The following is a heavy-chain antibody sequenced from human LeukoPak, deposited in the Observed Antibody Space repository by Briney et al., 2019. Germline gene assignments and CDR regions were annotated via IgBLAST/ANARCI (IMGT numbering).Heavy chain of an antibody. D-gene: IGHD4-23*01. CDR3: ARQPVYGGNSH. CDR2: IYYSGST. V-gene: IGHV4-39*01. J-gene: IGHJ4*02. Sequence: SETLSLTCTVSGGSISSSSYYWGWIRQPPGKGLEWIGRIYYSGSTYYNPSLKSRVTISVDTSKNQFSLKLSSVTAADTAVYYCARQPVYGGNSHWGQGTLVTVSS. CDR1: GGSISSSSYY.